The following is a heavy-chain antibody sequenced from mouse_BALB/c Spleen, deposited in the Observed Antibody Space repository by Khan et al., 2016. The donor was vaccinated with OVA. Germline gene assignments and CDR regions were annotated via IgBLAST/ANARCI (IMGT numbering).Heavy chain of an antibody. J-gene: IGHJ3*01. CDR1: GYTFTDYA. CDR2: ISTNYGDS. CDR3: VRGGKFAY. V-gene: IGHV1S137*01. D-gene: IGHD1-1*02. Sequence: QVQLQQSGAELVRPGVSVKISCKASGYTFTDYAMHWVKQRHAKSLEWIGVISTNYGDSDYNQKFQGKASMTVDRSSSTVYMELARLTSEDSAIYYYVRGGKFAYWGQGTLVTVSA.